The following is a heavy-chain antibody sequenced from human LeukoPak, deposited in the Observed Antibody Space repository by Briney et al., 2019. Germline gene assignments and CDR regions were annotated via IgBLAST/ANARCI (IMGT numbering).Heavy chain of an antibody. V-gene: IGHV1-46*01. CDR2: INPSGGST. CDR1: RYTFTSYY. J-gene: IGHJ4*02. Sequence: ASVKVSCKASRYTFTSYYVHWVRQAPGQGPEWMGMINPSGGSTTYAQKFQGRVTMTRDTSTSTVYMELNSLRSEDTAVYYCAREPHPSGFDYWGQGTLVTVSS. CDR3: AREPHPSGFDY. D-gene: IGHD6-19*01.